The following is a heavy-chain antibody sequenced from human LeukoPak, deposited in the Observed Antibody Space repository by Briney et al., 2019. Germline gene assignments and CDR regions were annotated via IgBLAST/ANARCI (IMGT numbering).Heavy chain of an antibody. V-gene: IGHV3-74*01. D-gene: IGHD3-22*01. Sequence: GGSLRLSCAASGFTFRSYWMHWVRQAPGKGLVWVSRINSDGSNTSYADSVKGRFTISRDDAKNTLYLQMNSLRAEDTAVYYCARDRGPRGYDSSGYYWGQGTLVTVSS. CDR2: INSDGSNT. J-gene: IGHJ4*02. CDR1: GFTFRSYW. CDR3: ARDRGPRGYDSSGYY.